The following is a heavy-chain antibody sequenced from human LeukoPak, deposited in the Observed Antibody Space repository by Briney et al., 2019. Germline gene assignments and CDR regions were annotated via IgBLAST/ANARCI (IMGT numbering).Heavy chain of an antibody. CDR2: ISYDGSNK. D-gene: IGHD3-22*01. V-gene: IGHV3-30-3*01. J-gene: IGHJ4*02. Sequence: GGSLRLSCAASGFTFSSYAMSWVRQAPGKGLEWVAVISYDGSNKYYADSVKGRFTISRDNSKNTLYLQMNSLRAEDTAVYYCARDPWYYDSSGFLDYWGQGTLVTVSS. CDR1: GFTFSSYA. CDR3: ARDPWYYDSSGFLDY.